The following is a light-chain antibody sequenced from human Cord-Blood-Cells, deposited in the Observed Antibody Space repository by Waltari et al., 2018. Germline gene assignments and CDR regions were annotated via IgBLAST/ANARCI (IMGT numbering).Light chain of an antibody. CDR3: QQANSFPPA. CDR2: AAS. Sequence: DIQMTHSPSPGSASVGDRVHHTRRARQGISSWLAWYQQKPGKAPKLLIYAASSLQSRVPSRFSGSGSGTDFALTISSLQPEDFATFYCQQANSFPPAFGPGTKVDIK. J-gene: IGKJ3*01. CDR1: QGISSW. V-gene: IGKV1-12*01.